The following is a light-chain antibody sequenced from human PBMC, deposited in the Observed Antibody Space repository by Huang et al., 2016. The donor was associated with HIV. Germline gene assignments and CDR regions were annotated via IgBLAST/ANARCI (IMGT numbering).Light chain of an antibody. V-gene: IGKV3-11*01. CDR3: LQRSIPLS. Sequence: EIVLTQSPGTLSLSPGERATLSCRASHNVGNYLDWYQHKPGQTPILLIYDVSKTATGIPARFSGSGSGTDFTLTISSLEPEDSASYYCLQRSIPLSFGGGTKVEIK. CDR1: HNVGNY. J-gene: IGKJ4*01. CDR2: DVS.